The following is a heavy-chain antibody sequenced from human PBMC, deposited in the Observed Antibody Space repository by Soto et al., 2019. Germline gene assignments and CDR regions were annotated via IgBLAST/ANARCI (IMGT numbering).Heavy chain of an antibody. CDR3: AKDIGYDSSGYYDY. D-gene: IGHD3-22*01. CDR2: ISWNSGSI. V-gene: IGHV3-9*01. J-gene: IGHJ4*02. Sequence: EVQLVESGGGLVQPGRSLRLSCAASGFTFDDYAMHWVRQAPGKGLEWVSGISWNSGSIGYADSVKGRFTISRDNAKNSRYLQMNSLRAEDTALYYCAKDIGYDSSGYYDYWGQGTLVTVSS. CDR1: GFTFDDYA.